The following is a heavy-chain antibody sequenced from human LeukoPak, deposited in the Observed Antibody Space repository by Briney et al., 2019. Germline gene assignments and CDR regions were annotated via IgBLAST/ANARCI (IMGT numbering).Heavy chain of an antibody. V-gene: IGHV3-11*01. CDR2: ISGTGNNK. CDR1: GFTFSHYY. CDR3: ARDRALRLGILGY. Sequence: GGSLRLSCVTSGFTFSHYYMTWIRQAPGKGLEWVSYISGTGNNKYYADSVKGRFTISRDNAQNSLYLQMSSLRAEDTAMYYCARDRALRLGILGYWGQGTTVTVSS. D-gene: IGHD3-16*01. J-gene: IGHJ6*02.